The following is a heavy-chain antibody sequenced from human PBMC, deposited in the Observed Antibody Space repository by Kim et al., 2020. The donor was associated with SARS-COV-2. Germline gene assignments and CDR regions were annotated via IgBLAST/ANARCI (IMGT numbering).Heavy chain of an antibody. CDR2: ISSGGDNT. V-gene: IGHV3-23*01. CDR3: AKTGQLGS. CDR1: GFTFSSSA. D-gene: IGHD5-18*01. Sequence: GGSLRLSCAASGFTFSSSAMSWVRQAPGKGLEWVSTISSGGDNTYYADSVKGRFTISRDNSKNTLYLQMNSLRAEDTAVYYCAKTGQLGSWGQGTLVTVSS. J-gene: IGHJ4*02.